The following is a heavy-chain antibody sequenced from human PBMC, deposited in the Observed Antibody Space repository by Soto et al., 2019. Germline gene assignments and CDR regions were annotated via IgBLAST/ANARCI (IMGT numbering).Heavy chain of an antibody. CDR2: ISSSSSYI. Sequence: GGSLRLSCAASGFTFSSYSMNWVRQAPGKGLEWVSPISSSSSYIYYADSVKGRFTISRDNAKNSLYLQMNSLRAEDTAVYYCAGTDIVVVPAKNWSDPWGQGTLVTVSS. J-gene: IGHJ5*02. CDR1: GFTFSSYS. V-gene: IGHV3-21*01. CDR3: AGTDIVVVPAKNWSDP. D-gene: IGHD2-2*01.